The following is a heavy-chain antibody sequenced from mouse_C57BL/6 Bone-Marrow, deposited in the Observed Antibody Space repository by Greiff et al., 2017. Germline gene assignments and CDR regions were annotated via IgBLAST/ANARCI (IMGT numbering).Heavy chain of an antibody. Sequence: EVQLQESGPGLAKPSQTLSLTCSVTGYSITRDYWNWIRKFPGNKLEYMGYISYSGSTYSNPSLKSRISITRDTSKNQYYLQLNSVTTEDTATYYSARSDWDYGSSLDDWGQGTTLTVSS. CDR1: GYSITRDY. D-gene: IGHD1-1*01. CDR3: ARSDWDYGSSLDD. V-gene: IGHV3-8*01. J-gene: IGHJ2*01. CDR2: ISYSGST.